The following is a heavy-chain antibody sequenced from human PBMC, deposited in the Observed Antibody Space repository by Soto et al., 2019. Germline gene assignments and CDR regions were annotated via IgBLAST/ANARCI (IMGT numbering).Heavy chain of an antibody. CDR3: ARDWRRRDDILTPPWNFIL. V-gene: IGHV3-30*04. Sequence: QEQLVESGGGVVRPGKSLRLSCEASGFNFTYNAMHWVRQAPGKGLEWVAVISFNGRKKFYARSVKGRFTSSRDNSKYPLNQQIHNRGPGETAVYYSARDWRRRDDILTPPWNFILWRQGTLVT. CDR2: ISFNGRKK. D-gene: IGHD3-9*01. J-gene: IGHJ2*01. CDR1: GFNFTYNA.